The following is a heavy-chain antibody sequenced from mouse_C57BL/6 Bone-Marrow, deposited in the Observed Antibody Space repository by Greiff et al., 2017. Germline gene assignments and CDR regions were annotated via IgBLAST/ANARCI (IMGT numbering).Heavy chain of an antibody. Sequence: QVQLQQSGAELARPGASVKLSCKASGYTFTSYGISWVKQRTGQGLEWIGEIYPRSGNTYYNEKFKGKATLTADKSSSTAYMELPSLTSEDSAVYFCAKDSSGYVWFAYWGQGTLVTVSA. CDR2: IYPRSGNT. D-gene: IGHD3-2*02. J-gene: IGHJ3*01. CDR3: AKDSSGYVWFAY. CDR1: GYTFTSYG. V-gene: IGHV1-81*01.